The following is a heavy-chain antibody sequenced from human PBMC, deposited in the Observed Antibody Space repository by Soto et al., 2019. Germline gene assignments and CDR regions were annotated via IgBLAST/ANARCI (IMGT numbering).Heavy chain of an antibody. CDR3: AADPYCGGDCYFDY. CDR1: GFTFFTSA. Sequence: SVKVSCKTSGFTFFTSAVRWVRQARGQRLEWIGWIVVGSGNTNYAQKFQERVTITRDMSTNTAYMELSSLRSEDTAVYYCAADPYCGGDCYFDYWSQGIMVTVSS. CDR2: IVVGSGNT. V-gene: IGHV1-58*01. D-gene: IGHD2-21*02. J-gene: IGHJ4*02.